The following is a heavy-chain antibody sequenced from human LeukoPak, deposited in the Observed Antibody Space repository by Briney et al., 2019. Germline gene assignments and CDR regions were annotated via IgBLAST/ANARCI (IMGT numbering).Heavy chain of an antibody. V-gene: IGHV3-30*04. D-gene: IGHD5-18*01. CDR3: ARELGSYGSLIIDY. CDR2: ISYDGSNK. J-gene: IGHJ4*02. Sequence: GGSLRLSCAASGFTFSSYAMHWVRQAPGKGLEWVAVISYDGSNKYYADSVKGRFTISRDNSKNTLYLQMNSLRAEDTAVYYCARELGSYGSLIIDYWGQGTLVTVSS. CDR1: GFTFSSYA.